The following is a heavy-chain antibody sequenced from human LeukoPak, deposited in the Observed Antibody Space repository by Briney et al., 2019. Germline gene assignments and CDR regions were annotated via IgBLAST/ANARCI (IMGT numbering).Heavy chain of an antibody. J-gene: IGHJ5*02. D-gene: IGHD3-22*01. CDR2: IYTSGNT. CDR3: ARAPRRPYDSSGYPHNWFDP. CDR1: GGSISSGTYY. V-gene: IGHV4-61*02. Sequence: PSETLSLTCTVSGGSISSGTYYWNWIRQPAGKGLEWIGRIYTSGNTIYNPSLKSRVTISVDTSKNQVSLKLSSVTAADTAVYYCARAPRRPYDSSGYPHNWFDPWGQGTLVTVSS.